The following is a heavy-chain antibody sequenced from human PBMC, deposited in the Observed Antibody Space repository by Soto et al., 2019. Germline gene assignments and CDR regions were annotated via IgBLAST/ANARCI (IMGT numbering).Heavy chain of an antibody. J-gene: IGHJ4*02. CDR2: ISAYNGNT. CDR3: ARDVKRYCTTGVCTAFDY. D-gene: IGHD2-8*01. CDR1: GYTFTSYG. Sequence: ASVKVSCKASGYTFTSYGISWVRQAPGQGLEWMGWISAYNGNTNYAQKLQGRVTMTTDTSTSTAYMELRSLRSDDTAVYYCARDVKRYCTTGVCTAFDYWGQGTLVTVSS. V-gene: IGHV1-18*01.